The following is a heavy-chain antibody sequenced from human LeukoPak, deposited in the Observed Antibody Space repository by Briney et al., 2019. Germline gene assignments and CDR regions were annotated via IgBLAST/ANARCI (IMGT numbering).Heavy chain of an antibody. CDR2: MNPNSGNT. J-gene: IGHJ6*02. V-gene: IGHV1-8*01. Sequence: ASVKVSCKASGYTFTSYDINWVRQATGQGLEWMGWMNPNSGNTGYAQKFQGRVTMTEDTSTDTAYMELSSLRSEDTAVYYCATRDYYYYGMDVWGQGTTVTVSS. CDR1: GYTFTSYD. CDR3: ATRDYYYYGMDV.